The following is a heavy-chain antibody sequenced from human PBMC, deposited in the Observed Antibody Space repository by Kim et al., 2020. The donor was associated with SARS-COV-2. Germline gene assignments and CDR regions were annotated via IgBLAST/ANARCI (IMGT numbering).Heavy chain of an antibody. V-gene: IGHV3-33*05. CDR2: ISGDGNNK. J-gene: IGHJ6*02. Sequence: GSLLSCAASGFTFSNYGMHWVRQAPGKGLEWVSSISGDGNNKHYPDSVEGRFTVSRDNSKNTLYLRMNSLRVEDTAVYYCAIRNFYGSGTHGPGVWGQGTTVTVSS. D-gene: IGHD3-10*01. CDR1: GFTFSNYG. CDR3: AIRNFYGSGTHGPGV.